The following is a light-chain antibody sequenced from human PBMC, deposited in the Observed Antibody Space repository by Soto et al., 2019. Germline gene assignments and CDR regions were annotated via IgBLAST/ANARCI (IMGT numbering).Light chain of an antibody. CDR2: LGS. J-gene: IGKJ4*01. V-gene: IGKV2-28*01. CDR1: HSLLHSNGYNY. CDR3: MHAIPTTLT. Sequence: DIVMTQSPLSMPVTPGEPASISCRSRHSLLHSNGYNYLDRYLQKPGQSPQILIYLGSNRASGVRVRFSGSGSGTDFTLNSRRLEAVAVVVYYCMHAIPTTLTFGQGTKVEIK.